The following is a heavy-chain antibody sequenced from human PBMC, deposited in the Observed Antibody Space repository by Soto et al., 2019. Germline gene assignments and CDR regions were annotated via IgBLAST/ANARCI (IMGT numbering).Heavy chain of an antibody. CDR3: VRGGSNYAS. Sequence: EVQLVESGGGLVQPGGSLRLSCTDSGFTFSDSWMTWVRQAPGKGLEWVARIKPDESEKKYADSVKGRFSTSRDNAKNSMYLQMDSLRGEDTAVYYCVRGGSNYASWGQGTLVTFSS. D-gene: IGHD4-4*01. V-gene: IGHV3-7*01. J-gene: IGHJ5*02. CDR2: IKPDESEK. CDR1: GFTFSDSW.